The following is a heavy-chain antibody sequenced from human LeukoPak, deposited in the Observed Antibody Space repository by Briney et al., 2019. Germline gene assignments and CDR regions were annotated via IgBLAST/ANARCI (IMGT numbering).Heavy chain of an antibody. Sequence: ASVTVSCTTSGYPFTTYEINWVRLADGQGLERVGWVHPDTGYAAYAHKLQGRHTITSDTSISTPYIEQSSLRSDDTAVYFCARAPRNHPWGQGPLVTLSS. CDR2: VHPDTGYA. V-gene: IGHV1-8*01. D-gene: IGHD1-14*01. CDR1: GYPFTTYE. J-gene: IGHJ5*02. CDR3: ARAPRNHP.